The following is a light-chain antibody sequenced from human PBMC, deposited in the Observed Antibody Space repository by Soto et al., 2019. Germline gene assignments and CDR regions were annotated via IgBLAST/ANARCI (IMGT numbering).Light chain of an antibody. CDR1: SSDVGGYNY. Sequence: SAVTQPASVSGSPGQSITISCTGNSSDVGGYNYVSWYQQHPGKAPKLMIYEVSTRPSGVSNRFSGSKSGNTASLTISGLQAEDEADYYCSSYTSSSTLEGVFGTGTKVTVL. V-gene: IGLV2-14*01. CDR2: EVS. CDR3: SSYTSSSTLEGV. J-gene: IGLJ1*01.